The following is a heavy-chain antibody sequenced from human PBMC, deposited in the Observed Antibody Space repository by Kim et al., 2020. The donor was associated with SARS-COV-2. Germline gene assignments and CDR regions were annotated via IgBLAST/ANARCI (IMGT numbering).Heavy chain of an antibody. J-gene: IGHJ5*02. CDR3: ARAEYTAMPTFDP. CDR2: ISSSSSYT. CDR1: GFTFSDYY. Sequence: GGSLRLSCAASGFTFSDYYMSWIRQAPGKGLEWVSYISSSSSYTNYADSVKGRFTISRDNAKNSLYLQMNSLRAEDTAVYYCARAEYTAMPTFDPWGQGTLVTVSS. V-gene: IGHV3-11*06. D-gene: IGHD5-18*01.